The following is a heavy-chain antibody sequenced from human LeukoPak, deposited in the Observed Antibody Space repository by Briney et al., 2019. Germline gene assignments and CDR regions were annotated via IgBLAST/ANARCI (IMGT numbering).Heavy chain of an antibody. CDR3: ARGTEVYCDSSSYYSY. J-gene: IGHJ4*02. V-gene: IGHV3-20*04. CDR2: TNWNGGST. CDR1: GFTFDDYG. Sequence: PGGSLRLSCVASGFTFDDYGMGWVRQVPGKGLEWVSGTNWNGGSTGYADSVKGRFTISRDNAKNSLYLQMNSLRAEDTALYYCARGTEVYCDSSSYYSYWGQGTLVTVSS. D-gene: IGHD3-22*01.